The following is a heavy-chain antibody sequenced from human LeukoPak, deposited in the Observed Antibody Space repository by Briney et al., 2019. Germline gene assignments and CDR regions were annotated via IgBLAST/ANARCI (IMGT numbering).Heavy chain of an antibody. Sequence: GGSLRLSCAASGFTFSGYRMHWVRQAPGKGLVWVSRIISDESSTNYADSAKGRFTISRDNAKNTLYLQMNSLRAEDTAVYYCARGGGGLNYWGQGTLVTVSS. CDR2: IISDESST. CDR1: GFTFSGYR. J-gene: IGHJ4*02. CDR3: ARGGGGLNY. V-gene: IGHV3-74*01. D-gene: IGHD3-16*01.